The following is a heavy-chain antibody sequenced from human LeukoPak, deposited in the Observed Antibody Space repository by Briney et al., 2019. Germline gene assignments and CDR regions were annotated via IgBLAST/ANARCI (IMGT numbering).Heavy chain of an antibody. Sequence: SGTLSLTCAASGGSISSNNWWGWVRQPPGKGLAWIGEIYHSGSPNYNPSLKSRVTISVGKSRNHFSLNLSSVTAADTAVYYSATAYYDFWSGYYPNWFDPWGQGTLVTVSS. J-gene: IGHJ5*02. D-gene: IGHD3-3*01. CDR2: IYHSGSP. V-gene: IGHV4-4*02. CDR3: ATAYYDFWSGYYPNWFDP. CDR1: GGSISSNNW.